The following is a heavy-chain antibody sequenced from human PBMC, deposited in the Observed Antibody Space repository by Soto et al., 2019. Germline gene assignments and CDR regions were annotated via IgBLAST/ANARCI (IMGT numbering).Heavy chain of an antibody. J-gene: IGHJ6*02. CDR3: ARDRSYAMEV. V-gene: IGHV1-18*04. Sequence: ASVKVSCKASGYTFPNYGISWIRQAPGQGLEYMGRISSYNGNTNYAEELQGRVTMTTDTSTNTTSLELRSLRAEDTAVYFCARDRSYAMEVWGQGTRVTVSS. CDR1: GYTFPNYG. CDR2: ISSYNGNT.